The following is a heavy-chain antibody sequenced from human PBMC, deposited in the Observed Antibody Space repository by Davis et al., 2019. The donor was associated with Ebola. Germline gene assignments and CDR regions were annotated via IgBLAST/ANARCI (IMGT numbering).Heavy chain of an antibody. CDR1: GGTFSSYV. CDR3: TTPGGQDSGYDVFDI. V-gene: IGHV1-69*05. D-gene: IGHD5-12*01. CDR2: VIPLFGTT. J-gene: IGHJ3*02. Sequence: VSCKASGGTFSSYVISWVRQAPGQGLEWMGGVIPLFGTTTYAQKFQARVTVTRDTSTTTVYMDLSSLRSEDTALYYCTTPGGQDSGYDVFDIWGQGTMVTVSS.